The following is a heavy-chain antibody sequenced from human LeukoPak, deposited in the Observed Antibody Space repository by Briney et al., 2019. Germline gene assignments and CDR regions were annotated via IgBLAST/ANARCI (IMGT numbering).Heavy chain of an antibody. CDR2: INPSGGTT. J-gene: IGHJ4*02. CDR3: AREQDGGTFDY. V-gene: IGHV1-46*01. CDR1: GYTFSSYY. Sequence: ASVEVSCKASGYTFSSYYMHWVRQAPGQGLEWMGIINPSGGTTNYAQKFQGRVTMTRDTSTSTVYMELSSLRSEDTAVYYCAREQDGGTFDYWGQGTLVTVSS. D-gene: IGHD3-16*01.